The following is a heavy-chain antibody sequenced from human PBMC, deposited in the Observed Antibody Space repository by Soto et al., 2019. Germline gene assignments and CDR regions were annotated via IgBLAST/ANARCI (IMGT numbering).Heavy chain of an antibody. CDR2: ISSNGGST. D-gene: IGHD3-3*01. V-gene: IGHV3-64*01. CDR1: GFTFSSYA. J-gene: IGHJ4*02. Sequence: GGSLRLSCAASGFTFSSYAMHWVRQAPGKGLEYVSAISSNGGSTYYANSVKGRFTISRDNSKNTLYLQMGSLRAEDMAVYYCARDVEHDFWSGYLFDYWGQGTLVTVSS. CDR3: ARDVEHDFWSGYLFDY.